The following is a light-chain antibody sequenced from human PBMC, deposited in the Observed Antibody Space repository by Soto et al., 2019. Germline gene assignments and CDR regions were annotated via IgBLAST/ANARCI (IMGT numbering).Light chain of an antibody. V-gene: IGLV1-40*01. CDR2: ANY. CDR3: QSYDNSLSSDVV. CDR1: SSNIGAGYD. J-gene: IGLJ2*01. Sequence: QSVLTQPPSVSGAPGQTVTISCTGSSSNIGAGYDVHWYQQLPGTAPKLLIYANYYRPSGVPDRFSGSKSGTSASLAITGLQAEDEADYYCQSYDNSLSSDVVFGGGTKVTVL.